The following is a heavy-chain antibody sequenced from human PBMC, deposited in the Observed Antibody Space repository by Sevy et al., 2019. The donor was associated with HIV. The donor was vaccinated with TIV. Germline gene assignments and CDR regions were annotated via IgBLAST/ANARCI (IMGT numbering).Heavy chain of an antibody. CDR1: GFNFNIYS. D-gene: IGHD2-8*01. CDR3: AREGCTKPHDY. V-gene: IGHV3-23*01. J-gene: IGHJ4*02. Sequence: GGSLRLSCVASGFNFNIYSMSWVRQAPGKRLEWVSTLSFGCGRINHADSVQGRFTMSRDDSKKTVCLEMNSLRPEDTAVYYCAREGCTKPHDYWGQGTLVTVSS. CDR2: LSFGCGRI.